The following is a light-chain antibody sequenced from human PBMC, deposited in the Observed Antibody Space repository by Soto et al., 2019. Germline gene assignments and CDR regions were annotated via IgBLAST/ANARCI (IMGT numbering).Light chain of an antibody. J-gene: IGLJ1*01. CDR1: SSEVGNYNL. CDR3: CSYAGGGTYV. Sequence: QSALTQPASVSGSPGQSITISCTGTSSEVGNYNLVSWYQQHPGKAPKLMMYEGTERPSGVSNRFSGSKSGNTASLTISGLQAEDEADYYCCSYAGGGTYVFGTGTKLTVL. CDR2: EGT. V-gene: IGLV2-23*01.